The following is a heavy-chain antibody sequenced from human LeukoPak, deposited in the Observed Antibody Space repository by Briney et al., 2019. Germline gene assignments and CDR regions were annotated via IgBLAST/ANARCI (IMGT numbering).Heavy chain of an antibody. D-gene: IGHD1-7*01. CDR2: INAGNGNT. CDR1: GYTFTSYA. V-gene: IGHV1-3*01. CDR3: ARPNILGTASLVY. Sequence: ASVKVSCKASGYTFTSYAMHWVRQAPGQRLEWMGWINAGNGNTKYSQKFQGRVTITRDTSASTAYMELSSLRSEDMAVYYCARPNILGTASLVYWGQGTLVTVSS. J-gene: IGHJ4*02.